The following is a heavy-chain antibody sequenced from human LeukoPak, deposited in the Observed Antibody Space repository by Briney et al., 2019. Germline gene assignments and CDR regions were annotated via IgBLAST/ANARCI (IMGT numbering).Heavy chain of an antibody. J-gene: IGHJ4*02. V-gene: IGHV4-30-2*01. CDR3: ARVDSSGYHFDY. Sequence: SETLSLTCAVSGGSISSGGYSWSWIRQPTGKGLEWIGYIYHSGSTYYNPSLKSRVTISVDRSKNQFSLKLSSVTAADTAVYYCARVDSSGYHFDYWGQGTLVTVSS. CDR1: GGSISSGGYS. D-gene: IGHD3-22*01. CDR2: IYHSGST.